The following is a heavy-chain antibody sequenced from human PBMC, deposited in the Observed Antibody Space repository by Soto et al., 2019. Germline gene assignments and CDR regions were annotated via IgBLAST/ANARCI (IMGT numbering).Heavy chain of an antibody. CDR1: GGSISSSSYY. CDR3: ARHLTYCSAGSCYSDFPYYGMDV. V-gene: IGHV4-39*01. J-gene: IGHJ6*02. Sequence: SETLSLTCTVSGGSISSSSYYWGWIRQPPGKGLEWIGSIFYSGSTYYNQSLKSRVTISVDTSKNQFSLKLSSVTAADTAVYYFARHLTYCSAGSCYSDFPYYGMDVWGQGTTVT. CDR2: IFYSGST. D-gene: IGHD2-15*01.